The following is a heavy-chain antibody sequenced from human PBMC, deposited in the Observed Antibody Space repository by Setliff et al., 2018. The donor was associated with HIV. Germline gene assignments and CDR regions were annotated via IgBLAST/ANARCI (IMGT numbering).Heavy chain of an antibody. D-gene: IGHD6-13*01. V-gene: IGHV3-66*02. CDR1: GFAVSSNY. Sequence: GGSLRLSCAASGFAVSSNYMSWVRQAPGKGLEWVSVIYSGGSTYYADSVKGRFTISRDNSKNTLYLQMNSLRAEDTAVYYCARDRVSSWPIWGQGTMVTVSS. CDR3: ARDRVSSWPI. J-gene: IGHJ3*02. CDR2: IYSGGST.